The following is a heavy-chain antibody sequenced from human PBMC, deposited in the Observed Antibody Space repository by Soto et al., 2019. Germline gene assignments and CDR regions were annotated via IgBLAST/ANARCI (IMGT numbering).Heavy chain of an antibody. J-gene: IGHJ4*02. Sequence: GRSLRLCCPASGFTFSSCAMTGVRQAPDKGLEWISYIDTSGTKIYYADSVKGRFTITRDNAKNSLYLEMNSLRDEDTAVYYCASHYDMWSGYLSPVDYWGQGTLVTVSS. CDR3: ASHYDMWSGYLSPVDY. CDR1: GFTFSSCA. V-gene: IGHV3-48*02. CDR2: IDTSGTKI. D-gene: IGHD3-3*01.